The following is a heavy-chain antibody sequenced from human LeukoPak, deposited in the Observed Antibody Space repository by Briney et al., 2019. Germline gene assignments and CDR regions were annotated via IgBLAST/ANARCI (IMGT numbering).Heavy chain of an antibody. Sequence: KPSETLSLTCTVSGXSITSSSYYWGWIRQPPGKGLEWIGSIYYGGTTYYNPSLKSRVTVSVDTSKNQFSLKLSSVTAADTAVYYCTRHSLSRGYRSGRFSYFDLWGQGTLVTVSS. D-gene: IGHD6-19*01. V-gene: IGHV4-39*01. CDR2: IYYGGTT. CDR1: GXSITSSSYY. J-gene: IGHJ4*02. CDR3: TRHSLSRGYRSGRFSYFDL.